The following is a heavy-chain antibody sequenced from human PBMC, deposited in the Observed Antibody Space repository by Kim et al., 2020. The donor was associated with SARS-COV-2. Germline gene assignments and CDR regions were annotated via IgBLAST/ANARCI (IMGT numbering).Heavy chain of an antibody. J-gene: IGHJ4*02. V-gene: IGHV3-30*18. CDR2: ISYDGSNK. D-gene: IGHD6-13*01. CDR3: AKCLTARLAAAGNLFDY. Sequence: GGSLRLSCAASGFTFSSYGMHWVRQAPGKGLEWVAVISYDGSNKYYADSVKGRFTISRDNSKNTLYLQMNSLRAEDTAVYYCAKCLTARLAAAGNLFDYWGQGTLVPVSS. CDR1: GFTFSSYG.